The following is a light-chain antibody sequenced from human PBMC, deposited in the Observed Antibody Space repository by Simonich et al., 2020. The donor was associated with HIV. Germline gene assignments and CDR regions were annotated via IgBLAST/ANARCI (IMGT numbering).Light chain of an antibody. CDR3: QQYFGPPPLT. Sequence: DIQMTQSPSSLSASVGDRVTITCRASQGISNSLAWYQQKPGKAPKLLLYAASRLESGVPSRCSGSGSGTDYPLTISSLQPEDFATYYCQQYFGPPPLTFGGGTKVEIK. J-gene: IGKJ4*01. CDR2: AAS. CDR1: QGISNS. V-gene: IGKV1-NL1*01.